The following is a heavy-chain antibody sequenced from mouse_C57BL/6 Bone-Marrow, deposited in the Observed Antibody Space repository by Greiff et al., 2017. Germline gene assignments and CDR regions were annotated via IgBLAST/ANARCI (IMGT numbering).Heavy chain of an antibody. D-gene: IGHD2-4*01. CDR1: GYTFTDYY. CDR3: ARGGYYDYDWFAY. J-gene: IGHJ3*01. CDR2: IYPGSGNT. V-gene: IGHV1-76*01. Sequence: VHLVESGAELVRPGASVKLSCKASGYTFTDYYINWVKQRPGQGLEWIARIYPGSGNTYYNEKFKGKATLTAEKSSSTAYMQLSSLTSEDSAVYFCARGGYYDYDWFAYWGQGTLVTVSA.